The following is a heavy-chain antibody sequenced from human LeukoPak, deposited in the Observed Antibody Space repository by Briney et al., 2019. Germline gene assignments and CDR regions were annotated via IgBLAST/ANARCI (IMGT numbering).Heavy chain of an antibody. CDR1: GFTFSSYG. V-gene: IGHV3-30*03. J-gene: IGHJ6*02. D-gene: IGHD2-2*01. Sequence: GGSLRLSCAASGFTFSSYGMHWVRQAPGKGLEWVALISYDGSNEYYADSVRGRFTISRDNSKFTLYMQMNSLRAEDTAVYYCARVRAGYCTSTSCYTGMDVWGQGTTVTVSS. CDR2: ISYDGSNE. CDR3: ARVRAGYCTSTSCYTGMDV.